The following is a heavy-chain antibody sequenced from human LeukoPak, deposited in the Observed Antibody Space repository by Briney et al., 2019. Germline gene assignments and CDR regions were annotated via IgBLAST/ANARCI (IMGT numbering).Heavy chain of an antibody. CDR1: GGSFSGYY. V-gene: IGHV4-34*01. D-gene: IGHD2/OR15-2a*01. CDR2: INHSGST. Sequence: SETLSLTCAVYGGSFSGYYCSWIRQPPGKGLEWIGEINHSGSTNYNPSLKSRVTISVDTSKNQFSLKLSSVTAADTAVYYCARLYGPFGGMDVWGQGTTVTVSS. J-gene: IGHJ6*02. CDR3: ARLYGPFGGMDV.